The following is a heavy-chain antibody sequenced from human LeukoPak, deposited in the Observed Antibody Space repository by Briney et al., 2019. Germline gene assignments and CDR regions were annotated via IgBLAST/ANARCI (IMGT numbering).Heavy chain of an antibody. CDR3: ARDGWWGYCSSTSCYPHYFDY. J-gene: IGHJ4*02. CDR2: ISAYNGNT. D-gene: IGHD2-2*01. Sequence: VASVKVSCKASGYTFTSYGISWVRQAPAQGLEWMGWISAYNGNTNYAQKLQGRVTMTTDTSTSTAYMELRSLRSDDTAVYYCARDGWWGYCSSTSCYPHYFDYWGQGTLVTVSS. V-gene: IGHV1-18*01. CDR1: GYTFTSYG.